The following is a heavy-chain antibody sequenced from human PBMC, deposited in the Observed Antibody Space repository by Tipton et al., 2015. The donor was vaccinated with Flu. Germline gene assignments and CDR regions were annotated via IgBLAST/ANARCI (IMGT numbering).Heavy chain of an antibody. D-gene: IGHD2-15*01. Sequence: LRLSCSVSGESISSNNYYWNWIRQHPGKGLEWIGYIHYSGSTYYNPSLKSRLTISVDMSKNEFSLRLTSVTAADTAIYYCARDLSATGSLGYWGQGTLGTVSS. J-gene: IGHJ4*02. CDR1: GESISSNNYY. V-gene: IGHV4-31*03. CDR3: ARDLSATGSLGY. CDR2: IHYSGST.